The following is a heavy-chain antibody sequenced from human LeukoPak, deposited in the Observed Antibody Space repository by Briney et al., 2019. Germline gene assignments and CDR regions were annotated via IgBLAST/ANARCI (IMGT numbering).Heavy chain of an antibody. J-gene: IGHJ4*02. CDR1: GFTVSSND. CDR2: IYIDGTT. CDR3: ARGRPLFYFDY. V-gene: IGHV3-53*01. Sequence: GGSLRLSCAASGFTVSSNDMTWVRQAPGKGLECVSLIYIDGTTYYTESVRGRFTISRDSSKNTLYLQMNSLRADDTAVYYCARGRPLFYFDYWGQGTLVTVSS.